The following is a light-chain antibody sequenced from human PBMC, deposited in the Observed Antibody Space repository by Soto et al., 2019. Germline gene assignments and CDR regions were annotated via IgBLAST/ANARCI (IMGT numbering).Light chain of an antibody. CDR2: EVS. V-gene: IGLV2-14*01. CDR3: NSYTRSSTLV. CDR1: SSDVGAYNY. Sequence: QSAMTQPASVSGSPGQSITISCTGTSSDVGAYNYVSWYQQHPGKAPKLMIYEVSNRPSGVSNRFSGSKSGNTASLTISGLQAEDAADYYCNSYTRSSTLVFGVGTKLTVL. J-gene: IGLJ3*02.